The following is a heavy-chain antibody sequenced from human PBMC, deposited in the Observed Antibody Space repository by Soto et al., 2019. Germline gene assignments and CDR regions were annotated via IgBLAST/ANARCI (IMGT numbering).Heavy chain of an antibody. D-gene: IGHD2-2*02. V-gene: IGHV4-59*01. J-gene: IGHJ5*02. CDR2: IYYSGST. CDR3: AGSALVPAAIGWFDP. Sequence: SETLSLTCTVSGGSISSYYWSWIRQPPGKGLEWIGYIYYSGSTNYNPSLKSRVTISVDTSKNQFSLKLSSVTAADTAVYYCAGSALVPAAIGWFDPWGQGTLVTVSS. CDR1: GGSISSYY.